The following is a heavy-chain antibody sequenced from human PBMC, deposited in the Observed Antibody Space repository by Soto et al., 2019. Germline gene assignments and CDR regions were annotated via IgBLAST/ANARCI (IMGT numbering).Heavy chain of an antibody. CDR1: GYTFTSYG. D-gene: IGHD1-20*01. J-gene: IGHJ6*02. CDR3: ARDGGDNWNDNYYSGMDV. Sequence: QVQLVQSGAEVKKPGASVKVSCKASGYTFTSYGISWVRQAPGQGLEWMGWISAYNGNTNYAQKLQGRVTMTTDTPTSTAYMELRRLRSDDTAVYYCARDGGDNWNDNYYSGMDVWGQGTTVTVSS. CDR2: ISAYNGNT. V-gene: IGHV1-18*01.